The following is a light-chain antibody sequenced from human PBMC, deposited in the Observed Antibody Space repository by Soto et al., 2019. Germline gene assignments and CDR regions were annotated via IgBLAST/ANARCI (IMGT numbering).Light chain of an antibody. J-gene: IGLJ2*01. V-gene: IGLV4-69*01. CDR3: QTWGTGIVV. CDR1: SGHSSYA. CDR2: LNSDGSH. Sequence: QPVLTQSPSASASLGASVKLTCTLSSGHSSYAIAWHQQQPEKGPRYLMHLNSDGSHKKGDGIPDRFSGSSSGAERYLTISSLQSEDEADYYCQTWGTGIVVFGGGTKVTVL.